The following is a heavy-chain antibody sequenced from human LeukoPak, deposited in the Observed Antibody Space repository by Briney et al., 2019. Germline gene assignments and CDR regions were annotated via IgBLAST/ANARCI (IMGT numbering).Heavy chain of an antibody. D-gene: IGHD4-17*01. CDR3: ARTVTTSSYYFDY. CDR2: ISGYDGNT. J-gene: IGHJ4*02. Sequence: ASVKVSCKASGYTFTGYYMHWVRQAPGQGLEWMGGISGYDGNTNYAQKLRGRVTMTTDTSTSTAYMDLRSLRSDDTALYYCARTVTTSSYYFDYWGQGTLVTVSS. CDR1: GYTFTGYY. V-gene: IGHV1-18*04.